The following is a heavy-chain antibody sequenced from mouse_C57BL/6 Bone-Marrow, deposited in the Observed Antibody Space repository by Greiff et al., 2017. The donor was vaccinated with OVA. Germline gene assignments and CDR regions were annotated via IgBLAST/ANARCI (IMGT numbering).Heavy chain of an antibody. CDR2: IHPNSGST. CDR3: ARPYDYDRDYYAMDY. Sequence: VQLQQPGAELVKPGASVKLSCKASGYTFTSYWMHWVKQRPGQALEWIGMIHPNSGSTNYNEKFKSKATLTVDKSSSTAYMQLSSLTSEDSAVYYCARPYDYDRDYYAMDYWGQGTSVTVSS. CDR1: GYTFTSYW. V-gene: IGHV1-64*01. J-gene: IGHJ4*01. D-gene: IGHD2-4*01.